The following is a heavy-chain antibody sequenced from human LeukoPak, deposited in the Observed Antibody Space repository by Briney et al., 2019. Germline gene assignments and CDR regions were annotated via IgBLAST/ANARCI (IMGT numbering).Heavy chain of an antibody. D-gene: IGHD3-10*01. V-gene: IGHV3-33*06. J-gene: IGHJ4*02. CDR3: AKESRVLLWFGEFQF. CDR2: IWYDGSNK. CDR1: GFTFSSYG. Sequence: GGSLRLSCAASGFTFSSYGMHWVHQAPGKGLEWVAVIWYDGSNKYYADSVKGRFTISRDNSKNTLYLQMNSLRAEDTAVYYCAKESRVLLWFGEFQFWGQGTLVTVSS.